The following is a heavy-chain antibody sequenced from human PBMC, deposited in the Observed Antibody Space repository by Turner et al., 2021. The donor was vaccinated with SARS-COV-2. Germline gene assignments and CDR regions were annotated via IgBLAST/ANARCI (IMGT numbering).Heavy chain of an antibody. CDR3: AKDAYTFCSGAANYFYYMDV. V-gene: IGHV3-9*01. Sequence: EGQLVESGGGLVQLGRSLRLSCAASGFTFEDYGIHWVRQSPGKGLEWVSGISWNSGDIGYADSVKGRFTISRDNANSSLYLQMNSLRPEDTALYFCAKDAYTFCSGAANYFYYMDVWGQGTTVTVSS. D-gene: IGHD3-3*01. J-gene: IGHJ6*03. CDR1: GFTFEDYG. CDR2: ISWNSGDI.